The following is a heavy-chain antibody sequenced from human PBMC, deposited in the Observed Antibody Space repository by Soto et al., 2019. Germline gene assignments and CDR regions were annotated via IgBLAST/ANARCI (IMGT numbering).Heavy chain of an antibody. Sequence: GGSLRLSCAASGFTLSSYGMHWVRQAPGKGLEWVAVISYDGSNKYYADSVKGRFTISRDNSKNTLYLQMNSLRAEDTAVYYCAKLLSGSYYHAFDIWGQGTLVTVSS. CDR3: AKLLSGSYYHAFDI. CDR2: ISYDGSNK. J-gene: IGHJ3*02. CDR1: GFTLSSYG. D-gene: IGHD1-26*01. V-gene: IGHV3-30*18.